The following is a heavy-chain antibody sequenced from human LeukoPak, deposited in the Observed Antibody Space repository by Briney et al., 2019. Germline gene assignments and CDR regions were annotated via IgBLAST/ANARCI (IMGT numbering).Heavy chain of an antibody. D-gene: IGHD6-13*01. CDR3: ARLGIITAAGSNDY. CDR1: GGSISSGSYY. V-gene: IGHV4-61*02. CDR2: IYTSGST. J-gene: IGHJ4*02. Sequence: SQTLSLTCSVSGGSISSGSYYWSWIRQPAGKGLEWIGRIYTSGSTKYNPSLKSRVTISVDTSKNQFSLKLSSVTAADTAVYYCARLGIITAAGSNDYWGQGTLVTVSS.